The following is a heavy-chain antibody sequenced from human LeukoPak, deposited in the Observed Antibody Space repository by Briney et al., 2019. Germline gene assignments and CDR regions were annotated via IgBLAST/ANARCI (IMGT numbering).Heavy chain of an antibody. CDR1: GYTFTGYY. Sequence: ASVTVSCKASGYTFTGYYIHWVRQAPGQGLEWTGWINPNSGDTDYAQRFQGRVTMTRDTSISTAYIGLTSLRSDDTAVYYCARDSGDSGNTFWYYWGQGILVTVSS. J-gene: IGHJ4*02. CDR2: INPNSGDT. D-gene: IGHD3-10*01. V-gene: IGHV1-2*02. CDR3: ARDSGDSGNTFWYY.